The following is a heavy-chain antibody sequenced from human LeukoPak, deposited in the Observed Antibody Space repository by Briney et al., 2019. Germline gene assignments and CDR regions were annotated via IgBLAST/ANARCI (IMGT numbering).Heavy chain of an antibody. CDR2: MNPNSGNT. CDR1: GYTFTSYD. J-gene: IGHJ6*02. D-gene: IGHD6-19*01. V-gene: IGHV1-8*01. CDR3: ARAFSSGWFYRSGYYYYGMDV. Sequence: ASVKVSCKASGYTFTSYDINWVRQATGQGLEWMGWMNPNSGNTGYAQKFQGRVTMTRNTSISTAYMELSSLRSEDTAVYYCARAFSSGWFYRSGYYYYGMDVWAKGPRSPSP.